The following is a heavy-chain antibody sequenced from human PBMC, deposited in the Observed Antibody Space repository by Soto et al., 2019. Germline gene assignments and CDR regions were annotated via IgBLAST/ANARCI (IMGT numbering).Heavy chain of an antibody. V-gene: IGHV4-4*02. CDR1: GDSITSDKW. D-gene: IGHD6-25*01. CDR2: IYHSGSS. CDR3: ARGETQKQRDH. J-gene: IGHJ4*02. Sequence: PSDTLSLTCAVSGDSITSDKWWSWIRQPPGKGLQWIGEIYHSGSSKYNPSLKSRVIISVDKSKNQFSLKVSSVTAADTAVYYCARGETQKQRDHWGQGTLVTVS.